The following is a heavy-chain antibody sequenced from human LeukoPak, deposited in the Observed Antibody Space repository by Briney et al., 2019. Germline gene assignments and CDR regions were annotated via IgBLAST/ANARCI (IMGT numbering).Heavy chain of an antibody. CDR3: ASEKHDY. CDR1: GFTFSSYA. D-gene: IGHD1-14*01. V-gene: IGHV3-30*01. J-gene: IGHJ4*02. CDR2: ISYDGSNK. Sequence: GGSLRLSCAASGFTFSSYAMSWVRQAPGKGLEWVAVISYDGSNKYYADSVKGRFTISRDNSKNTLYLQMNSLRAEDTAVYYCASEKHDYWGQGTLVTVSS.